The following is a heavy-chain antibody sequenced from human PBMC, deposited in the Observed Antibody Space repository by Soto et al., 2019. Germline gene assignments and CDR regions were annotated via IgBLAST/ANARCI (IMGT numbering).Heavy chain of an antibody. Sequence: QVQLVESGGGLVKPGGSLRLSCVASGFTFSDSYMTWFRQAPGQGPEWVSYISGSGTTKYYAESVKGRFTISRDNAKNSLYLQMNSLRAEDTAVYYGTDLAGMDVWGQGTTVTVSS. J-gene: IGHJ6*02. CDR3: TDLAGMDV. V-gene: IGHV3-11*01. CDR2: ISGSGTTK. CDR1: GFTFSDSY.